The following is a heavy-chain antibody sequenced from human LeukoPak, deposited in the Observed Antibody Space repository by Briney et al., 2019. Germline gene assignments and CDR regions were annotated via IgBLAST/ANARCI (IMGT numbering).Heavy chain of an antibody. CDR1: GFIFSKYA. J-gene: IGHJ4*02. V-gene: IGHV3-23*01. Sequence: GGSLRLSCAASGFIFSKYAMTWVRQAPGKGLEWVSGISGSGGNTYYADSVKGRFTISRDNAKDTLFLQMNSLRAEDTAVYYCAKDPKGTTVTTYWFVYWGRGTLVTVSS. CDR3: AKDPKGTTVTTYWFVY. D-gene: IGHD4-17*01. CDR2: ISGSGGNT.